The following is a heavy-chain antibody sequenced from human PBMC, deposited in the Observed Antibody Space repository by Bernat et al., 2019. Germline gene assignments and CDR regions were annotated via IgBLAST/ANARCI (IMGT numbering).Heavy chain of an antibody. J-gene: IGHJ4*02. CDR1: DFTFSNYA. V-gene: IGHV3-23*01. D-gene: IGHD1-26*01. CDR2: IGGSDGNT. CDR3: SRPGGSYVFRGFDS. Sequence: EVQLLESGGGLVQPGGSLRLSCAASDFTFSNYAMSWVRQAPGKGLEWVSAIGGSDGNTYYADSVKGRFTISRDNSKNILYLQMNSLRAEDTAVYSCSRPGGSYVFRGFDSWGQGTLVTVSS.